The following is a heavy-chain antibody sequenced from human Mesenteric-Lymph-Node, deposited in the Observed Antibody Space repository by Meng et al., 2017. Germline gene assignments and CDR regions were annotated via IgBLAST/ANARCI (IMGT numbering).Heavy chain of an antibody. V-gene: IGHV1-2*06. CDR1: GYTFTGYY. J-gene: IGHJ4*02. D-gene: IGHD3-22*01. Sequence: ASVKVSCKASGYTFTGYYMHWVRQAPGQGLEWMGRINPNSGGTNYAQKFQGRVTMTRDTSISTAYMELSRLRSDDTAVYYCARDYGSSGYYPDYWGQGTLVTVSS. CDR2: INPNSGGT. CDR3: ARDYGSSGYYPDY.